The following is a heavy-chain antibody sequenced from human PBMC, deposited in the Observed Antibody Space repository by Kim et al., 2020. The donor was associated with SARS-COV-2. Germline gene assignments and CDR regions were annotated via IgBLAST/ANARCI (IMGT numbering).Heavy chain of an antibody. CDR1: GNTFTNYY. D-gene: IGHD2-15*01. J-gene: IGHJ6*01. Sequence: ASVKVSCKASGNTFTNYYIYWVRQAPGQGLEWMGIINPSDGSINYARKFQDTVTMTRDTSTSTVYMDLSSLRSDDTAVYYCGRERGHCSGGSCYPGYYGM. CDR2: INPSDGSI. V-gene: IGHV1-46*01. CDR3: GRERGHCSGGSCYPGYYGM.